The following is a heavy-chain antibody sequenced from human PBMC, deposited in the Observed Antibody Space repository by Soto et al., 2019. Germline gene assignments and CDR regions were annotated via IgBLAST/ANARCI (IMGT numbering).Heavy chain of an antibody. Sequence: PSQTLSLTCAISGDSVSSNSAAWNWIRQSPSRGLEWPGRTYYRSKWYNDYAVSVKSRITINPDTSKNQFSLQLNSVTPEDTAVYYCAETRFVTIFGVVTDRSDAFDIWGQGTMVTLSS. V-gene: IGHV6-1*01. D-gene: IGHD3-3*01. CDR3: AETRFVTIFGVVTDRSDAFDI. J-gene: IGHJ3*02. CDR1: GDSVSSNSAA. CDR2: TYYRSKWYN.